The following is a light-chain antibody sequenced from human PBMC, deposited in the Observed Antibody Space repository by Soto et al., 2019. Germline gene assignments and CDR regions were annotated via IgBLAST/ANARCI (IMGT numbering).Light chain of an antibody. J-gene: IGKJ4*01. CDR3: QQYGSFSPIT. CDR1: RSISNW. V-gene: IGKV1-5*01. Sequence: DIQMTQSPSTLSASVGDRVTITCRASRSISNWLAWYQQRPGIAPKLLIFDASILQSGVPSRFSGSGSATEFTLSISRLQTDDFATYYCQQYGSFSPITFGGGTKVEI. CDR2: DAS.